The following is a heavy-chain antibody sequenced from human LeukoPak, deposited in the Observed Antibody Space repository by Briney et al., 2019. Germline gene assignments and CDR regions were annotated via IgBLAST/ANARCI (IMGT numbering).Heavy chain of an antibody. CDR3: TREMATTPGAFDI. D-gene: IGHD5-24*01. CDR1: GGSISSYY. V-gene: IGHV4-59*01. CDR2: IYYSGST. J-gene: IGHJ3*02. Sequence: SETLSLTCTVSGGSISSYYWSWIRQPPGKGLEWIGYIYYSGSTNYNPSLKSRVTISVDTSKNQFSLKLSSVTAADTAVYYCTREMATTPGAFDIWGQGTMVTVSS.